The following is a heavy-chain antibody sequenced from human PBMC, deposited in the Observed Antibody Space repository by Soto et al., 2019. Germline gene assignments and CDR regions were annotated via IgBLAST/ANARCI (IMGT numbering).Heavy chain of an antibody. V-gene: IGHV3-23*01. Sequence: EVQLLESGGGLVQPGGSLRLSCAASGFTFNNYAMSWVRQAPGKGLEWVSAIGGSGGNTCYADSVKGRFTISRDNSKNTLYLQMNSLRAEDTAVYYCAKETSLSGRYYGMDVWGQGTTVTVSS. CDR1: GFTFNNYA. D-gene: IGHD1-26*01. CDR3: AKETSLSGRYYGMDV. CDR2: IGGSGGNT. J-gene: IGHJ6*02.